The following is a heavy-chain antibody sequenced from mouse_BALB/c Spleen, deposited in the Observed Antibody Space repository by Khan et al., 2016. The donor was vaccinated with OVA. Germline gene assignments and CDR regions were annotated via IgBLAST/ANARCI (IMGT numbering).Heavy chain of an antibody. D-gene: IGHD2-14*01. CDR1: GFTFSNYG. Sequence: QIQLVQPGPELKKPGETVQISCKASGFTFSNYGMNWVRQAPGKGLKWMGWINTYTGEPTFTDDFKGRFAFSLETSASTAYLQINSRKNEDTATDFCARVGYNGTMDYWGQGTSVTVSS. CDR2: INTYTGEP. J-gene: IGHJ4*01. CDR3: ARVGYNGTMDY. V-gene: IGHV9-3-1*01.